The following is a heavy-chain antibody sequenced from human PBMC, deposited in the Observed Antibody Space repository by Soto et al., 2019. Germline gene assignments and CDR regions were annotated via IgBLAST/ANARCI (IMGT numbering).Heavy chain of an antibody. V-gene: IGHV4-59*01. Sequence: PSETLSLTCTVYGASMSDYHGSWIRQSPGKGLEHIGYLHSSGFAEYNPSLKSRVTISMDTSRNQFSLKLRFVTAAGTAIYYCARSGHTFVGAVWGQGVLVTVSS. D-gene: IGHD1-26*01. CDR2: LHSSGFA. J-gene: IGHJ4*02. CDR3: ARSGHTFVGAV. CDR1: GASMSDYH.